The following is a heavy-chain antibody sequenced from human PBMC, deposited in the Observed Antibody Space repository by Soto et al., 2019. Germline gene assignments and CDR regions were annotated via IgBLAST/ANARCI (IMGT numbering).Heavy chain of an antibody. V-gene: IGHV4-34*01. D-gene: IGHD3-16*01. Sequence: SETLSLTCAVYGGSFSGYYWSWIRQPPGKGLEWIGEINHSGSTNYNPSLKSRVTISVDTSKNQFSLKLSSVTAADTAVYYCARGRGSYYDYWGQGTLVTVSS. CDR2: INHSGST. J-gene: IGHJ4*02. CDR3: ARGRGSYYDY. CDR1: GGSFSGYY.